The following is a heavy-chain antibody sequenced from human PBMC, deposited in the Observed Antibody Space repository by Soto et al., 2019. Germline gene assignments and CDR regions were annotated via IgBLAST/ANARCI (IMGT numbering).Heavy chain of an antibody. Sequence: EAELVESGGGLVQPGGSLTLSCAASGFIFSDYEVDWVRQAPGRGPEWISYISDGGTTIYYAASVKGRFIISRDDAKKSLYLHMNTLRVDDTAIYFCVKEYCTGGTCFDAFALWGQGTVVTVSS. CDR1: GFIFSDYE. J-gene: IGHJ3*01. D-gene: IGHD2-8*01. CDR3: VKEYCTGGTCFDAFAL. CDR2: ISDGGTTI. V-gene: IGHV3-48*03.